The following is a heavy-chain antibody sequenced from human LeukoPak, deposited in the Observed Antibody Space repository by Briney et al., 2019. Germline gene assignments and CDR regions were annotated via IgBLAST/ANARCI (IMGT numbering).Heavy chain of an antibody. CDR2: INTDGSST. CDR3: ARGGPRRGAYFDY. CDR1: EFTFSSYW. Sequence: GGSLRLSCAASEFTFSSYWMQWVRQAPGQGLMLVSRINTDGSSTSYTDSVKGRFTISRDNAKNTLYLQMNSLRAEDTAVYYCARGGPRRGAYFDYWGQGTLVTVSS. J-gene: IGHJ4*02. V-gene: IGHV3-74*01.